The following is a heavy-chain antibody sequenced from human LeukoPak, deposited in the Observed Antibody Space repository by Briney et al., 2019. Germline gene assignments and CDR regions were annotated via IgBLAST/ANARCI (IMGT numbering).Heavy chain of an antibody. Sequence: SETLSLTCTVSSGSISTSNYYWGWVRQPPGKALEWIGNIFYSGSTYYSPSLKSRVTISLDTSRNQFSLKLISVTAADTAVYYCARSPQGTATTANWLDPWGQGTLVTVSS. J-gene: IGHJ5*02. V-gene: IGHV4-39*07. D-gene: IGHD4-17*01. CDR1: SGSISTSNYY. CDR3: ARSPQGTATTANWLDP. CDR2: IFYSGST.